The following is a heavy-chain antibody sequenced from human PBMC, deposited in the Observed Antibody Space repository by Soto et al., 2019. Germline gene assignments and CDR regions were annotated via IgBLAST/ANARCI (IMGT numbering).Heavy chain of an antibody. V-gene: IGHV2-5*02. CDR1: GFSLITSGEG. CDR3: AHVKRSNNWWFDY. J-gene: IGHJ4*02. CDR2: IFWDDDL. D-gene: IGHD6-13*01. Sequence: QITLKESGPTLVNPTQPLTLTCTFSGFSLITSGEGVGWYRQPPGKALERIAIIFWDDDLRYCPSLKSRLTLTKDTTKNQVVLAMTNVDPVDTASYYCAHVKRSNNWWFDYWGQGTLVTVSS.